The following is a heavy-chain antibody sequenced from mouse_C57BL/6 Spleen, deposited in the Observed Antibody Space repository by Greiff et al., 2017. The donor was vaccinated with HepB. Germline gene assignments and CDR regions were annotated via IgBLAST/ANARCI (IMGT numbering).Heavy chain of an antibody. D-gene: IGHD3-2*02. J-gene: IGHJ2*01. Sequence: VKLQQPGAELVKPGASVKLSCKASGYTFTSYWMHWVKQRPGQGLEWIGMIHPNSGSTNYNEKFKSKATLTVDKSSSTAYMQLSSLTSEDSAVYYCARSLSNYFDYWGQGTTLTVSS. CDR3: ARSLSNYFDY. V-gene: IGHV1-64*01. CDR2: IHPNSGST. CDR1: GYTFTSYW.